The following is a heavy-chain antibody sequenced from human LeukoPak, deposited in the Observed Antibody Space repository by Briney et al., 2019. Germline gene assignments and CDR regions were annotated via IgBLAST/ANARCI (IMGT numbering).Heavy chain of an antibody. V-gene: IGHV3-64*01. Sequence: HAGGSLRLSCAASGFTFSSYAMHWVRQAPGKGLEYVSAISSNGGSTYYANSVKGRFTISRDNSKNTLYLQMGSLRAEDMAVYYCARDLSSWGITWGQGTLVTVSS. D-gene: IGHD6-13*01. CDR1: GFTFSSYA. CDR2: ISSNGGST. J-gene: IGHJ5*02. CDR3: ARDLSSWGIT.